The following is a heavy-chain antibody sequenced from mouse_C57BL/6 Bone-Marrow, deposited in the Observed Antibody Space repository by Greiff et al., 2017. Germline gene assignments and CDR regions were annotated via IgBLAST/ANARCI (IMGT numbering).Heavy chain of an antibody. CDR1: GFNIKDDY. Sequence: EVQLQQSGAELVRPGASVKLSCTASGFNIKDDYMHWVKQRPEQGLEWIGWIDPENGDTEYASKFQGKATITADTSSNTAYLQLSSLTSEDTAVYYCTTGWLLPLDLDVWGTGTTVTVSS. CDR2: IDPENGDT. CDR3: TTGWLLPLDLDV. D-gene: IGHD2-3*01. J-gene: IGHJ1*03. V-gene: IGHV14-4*01.